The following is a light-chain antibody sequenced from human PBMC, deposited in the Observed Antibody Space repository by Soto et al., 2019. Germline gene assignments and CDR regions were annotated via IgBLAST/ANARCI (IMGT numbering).Light chain of an antibody. Sequence: EIVLTQSPGTLSVSPGERATLSCRASQRISRNLAWYQQKTGQAPRLLIYDTSARATGIPARFSGSGSGTEFTLTIGSLQSEDFGVYYWQHYFDWPPWTFGQGTKVEI. CDR3: QHYFDWPPWT. CDR1: QRISRN. V-gene: IGKV3-15*01. J-gene: IGKJ1*01. CDR2: DTS.